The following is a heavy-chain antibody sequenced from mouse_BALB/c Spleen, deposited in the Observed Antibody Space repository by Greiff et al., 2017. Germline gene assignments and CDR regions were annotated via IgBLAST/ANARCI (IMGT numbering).Heavy chain of an antibody. CDR2: IWGDGST. CDR3: ARVDSSGYVGGRYFDY. V-gene: IGHV2-6-7*01. D-gene: IGHD3-2*01. CDR1: GFSLSGYG. Sequence: VKLVESGPGLVAPSQTLSITCTVSGFSLSGYGVNWVRQPPGKGLEWLGIIWGDGSTDYNSALKSRLSSSKNNSKSQVFLKMNSLQTDDTARNYCARVDSSGYVGGRYFDYWGQGTTVTVSA. J-gene: IGHJ2*01.